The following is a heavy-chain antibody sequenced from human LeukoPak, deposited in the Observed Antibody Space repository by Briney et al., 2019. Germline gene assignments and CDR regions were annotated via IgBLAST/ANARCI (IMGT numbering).Heavy chain of an antibody. CDR3: TTDSETYYSDTSGYYYGSFDY. V-gene: IGHV1-69*05. J-gene: IGHJ4*02. D-gene: IGHD3-22*01. CDR1: GGTFSSYA. CDR2: IIPIFGTA. Sequence: SVKVSCKASGGTFSSYAISWVRQAPGQGLEWMGRIIPIFGTANYAQKFQGRVTITTDESTSTAYMELSSLRSEDTAVYYCTTDSETYYSDTSGYYYGSFDYWGQGTLVTVSS.